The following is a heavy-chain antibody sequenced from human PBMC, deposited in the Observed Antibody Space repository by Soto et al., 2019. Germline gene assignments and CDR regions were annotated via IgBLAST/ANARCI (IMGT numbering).Heavy chain of an antibody. D-gene: IGHD2-21*02. V-gene: IGHV4-39*01. J-gene: IGHJ5*02. CDR3: ARHPSDFWFDP. CDR2: IYYSGST. CDR1: GGSISSSRYF. Sequence: SETLSLTCSVSGGSISSSRYFWGWIRQPPGKGLEWIGSIYYSGSTYYNPSLKSRVTVSVDTSKNQFSLKLSSVTAADTAVYYCARHPSDFWFDPWGQGTLVTVSS.